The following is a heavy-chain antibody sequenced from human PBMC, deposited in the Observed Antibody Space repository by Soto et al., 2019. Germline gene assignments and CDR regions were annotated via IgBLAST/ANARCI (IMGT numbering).Heavy chain of an antibody. CDR1: GGSISSGGYS. V-gene: IGHV4-30-2*01. CDR2: IYHSGST. CDR3: ARGKGVGATHHDY. Sequence: SETLSLTCAVSGGSISSGGYSWSWIRQPPGKGLEWIGYIYHSGSTYYNPSLKSRVTISVDRSKNQFSLKLSSVTAADTAVYYCARGKGVGATHHDYWGQGTLVTVSS. J-gene: IGHJ4*02. D-gene: IGHD1-26*01.